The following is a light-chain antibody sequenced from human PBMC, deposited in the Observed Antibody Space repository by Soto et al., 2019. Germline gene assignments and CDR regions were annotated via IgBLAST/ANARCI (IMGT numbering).Light chain of an antibody. Sequence: EIVLTKSPGTLSLSAGERATLSCVASQSVSSSYLAWYQQKPGLAPRLLIYDASSRATGIPDRFSGSGSGTDFTLTISRLEPEDFAVYYCQQYGSSPITFGQGTRLEIK. CDR2: DAS. J-gene: IGKJ5*01. CDR3: QQYGSSPIT. V-gene: IGKV3D-20*01. CDR1: QSVSSSY.